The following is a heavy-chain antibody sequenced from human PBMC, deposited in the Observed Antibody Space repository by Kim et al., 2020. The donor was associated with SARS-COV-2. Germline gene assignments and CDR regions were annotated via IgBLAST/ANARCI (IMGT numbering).Heavy chain of an antibody. J-gene: IGHJ4*02. D-gene: IGHD3-10*01. Sequence: YADSVKGRFTIARDNSKNTLYLQMNSLRAEDTAVYYCAKLYGSGSYGGGYWGQGTLVTVSS. V-gene: IGHV3-23*01. CDR3: AKLYGSGSYGGGY.